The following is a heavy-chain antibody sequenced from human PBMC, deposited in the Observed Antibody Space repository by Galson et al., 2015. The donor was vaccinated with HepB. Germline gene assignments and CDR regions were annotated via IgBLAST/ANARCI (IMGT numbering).Heavy chain of an antibody. CDR1: GFSLSTSGVG. CDR2: IYWNDDK. V-gene: IGHV2-5*01. Sequence: PALVKPTQTLTLTCTFSGFSLSTSGVGVGWIRQPPGKALEWLALIYWNDDKRYSPSLKSRLTITKDTSKNQVVLTMTNMDPVDTATYYCAHSPVVVIDRRFDPWGQGTLVTVSS. J-gene: IGHJ5*02. CDR3: AHSPVVVIDRRFDP. D-gene: IGHD3-22*01.